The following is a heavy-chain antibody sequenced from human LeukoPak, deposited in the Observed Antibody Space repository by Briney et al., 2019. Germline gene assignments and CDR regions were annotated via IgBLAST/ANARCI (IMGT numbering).Heavy chain of an antibody. J-gene: IGHJ4*02. D-gene: IGHD2-21*02. CDR3: ARGYCGGDCYNLGFDH. CDR2: IYDSGST. CDR1: DGSISSYY. Sequence: PSETLSLTCTVSDGSISSYYWSWIRQPPGKGLEWIGYIYDSGSTNYNPSLKSRVTISVNTSKNQFSLKLTSVTAADTAMYYCARGYCGGDCYNLGFDHWGQGTLVTVSS. V-gene: IGHV4-59*01.